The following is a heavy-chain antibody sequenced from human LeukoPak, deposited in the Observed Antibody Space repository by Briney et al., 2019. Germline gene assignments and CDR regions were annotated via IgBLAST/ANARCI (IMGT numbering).Heavy chain of an antibody. V-gene: IGHV3-30-3*01. J-gene: IGHJ4*02. CDR2: ISFDGNDK. D-gene: IGHD1-1*01. CDR3: ARDQGWAGTIDY. Sequence: PGRSLRLSCAASGFTFSSYAMHWVRQAPGKGLEWVAVISFDGNDKYHADSVKGRFTISRDNAKNSLYLQMNSLRAEDTAVYYCARDQGWAGTIDYWGQGTLVTVSS. CDR1: GFTFSSYA.